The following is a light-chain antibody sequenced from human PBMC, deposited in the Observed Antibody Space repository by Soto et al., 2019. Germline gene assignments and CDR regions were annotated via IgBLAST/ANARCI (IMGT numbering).Light chain of an antibody. J-gene: IGKJ4*01. V-gene: IGKV1-33*01. CDR1: QDISNY. CDR3: QQYDNLPH. Sequence: DIEMTQSPSSLSASVGDRVTITFQASQDISNYLNWYQQKPGKAPKLLIYDASNLETGVPSRFSGSGSGTDFTFTISSLQPEDIATYYCQQYDNLPHFGGGTKVDIK. CDR2: DAS.